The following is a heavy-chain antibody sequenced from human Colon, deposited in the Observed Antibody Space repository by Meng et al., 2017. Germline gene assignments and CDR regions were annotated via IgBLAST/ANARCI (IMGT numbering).Heavy chain of an antibody. Sequence: GSLRLSCTVSGYSITSGYYWGWIRQPPGKGLEWIGSIYNTGSTYNNPSLKSRVTISVDTSKNQFSLKLSSVTAADTAVYYCASGLSGSYQTAFGSWGQGPLVTVSS. J-gene: IGHJ4*02. D-gene: IGHD3-10*01. V-gene: IGHV4-38-2*02. CDR3: ASGLSGSYQTAFGS. CDR1: GYSITSGYY. CDR2: IYNTGST.